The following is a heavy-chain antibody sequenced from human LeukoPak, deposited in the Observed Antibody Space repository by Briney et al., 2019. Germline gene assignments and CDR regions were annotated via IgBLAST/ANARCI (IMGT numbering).Heavy chain of an antibody. V-gene: IGHV3-30-3*01. CDR2: ISYDGSNK. CDR1: GFTFSSYA. D-gene: IGHD1-26*01. Sequence: GESLRLSCAASGFTFSSYAMHWVRQAPGKGLEWVAVISYDGSNKYYADSVKGRFTISRDNSKNTLYLQMNSLRAEDTAVYYCARERVVGGTYYLDYWGQGTLVTVSS. J-gene: IGHJ4*02. CDR3: ARERVVGGTYYLDY.